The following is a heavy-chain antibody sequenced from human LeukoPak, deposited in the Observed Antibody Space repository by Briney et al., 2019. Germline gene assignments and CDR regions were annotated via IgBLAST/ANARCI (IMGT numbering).Heavy chain of an antibody. Sequence: SETLSLTCTVSGGSIGSYYWSWIRQPAGKGLEWIGRIYTSGSTNYNPSLKSRVTMSVDTSKNQFSLKLSSVTAADTAVYYCAREYSGSYYDLPLDYWGQGTLVTVSS. CDR2: IYTSGST. CDR3: AREYSGSYYDLPLDY. J-gene: IGHJ4*02. V-gene: IGHV4-4*07. D-gene: IGHD1-26*01. CDR1: GGSIGSYY.